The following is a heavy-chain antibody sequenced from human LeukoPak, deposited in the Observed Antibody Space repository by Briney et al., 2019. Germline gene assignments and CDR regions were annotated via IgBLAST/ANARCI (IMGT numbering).Heavy chain of an antibody. CDR2: INHSGST. V-gene: IGHV4-34*01. D-gene: IGHD3-9*01. CDR3: ARMWYYDILTGYYPRDAFDI. CDR1: GGSFSGYY. Sequence: SESLSLTCAVSGGSFSGYYWSWIRQPPGKGLEWIGEINHSGSTNYNPSLKSRVTISVDTSKNQFSLKLGSVTAADTAVYYCARMWYYDILTGYYPRDAFDIWGQGTMVTVSS. J-gene: IGHJ3*02.